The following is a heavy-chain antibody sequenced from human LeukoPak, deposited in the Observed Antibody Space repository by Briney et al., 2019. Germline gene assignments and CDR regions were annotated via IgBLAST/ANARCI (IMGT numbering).Heavy chain of an antibody. J-gene: IGHJ4*02. V-gene: IGHV1-69*04. Sequence: SVTVSCKASGGTFSSYAISWVRQAPGQGLEWMGRIIPILGIANYAQKFQGRVTITADKSTSTAYMELSSLRSEDTAVYYCASAYCYDSSGSFDYGGQGTLVTVSS. CDR3: ASAYCYDSSGSFDY. CDR1: GGTFSSYA. D-gene: IGHD3-22*01. CDR2: IIPILGIA.